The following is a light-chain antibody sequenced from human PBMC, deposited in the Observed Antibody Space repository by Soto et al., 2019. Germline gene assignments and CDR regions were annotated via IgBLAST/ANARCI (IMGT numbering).Light chain of an antibody. CDR2: KAS. J-gene: IGKJ1*01. V-gene: IGKV1-5*03. CDR1: QSISSS. Sequence: DIQMTQSPSTLSASVGDRVTITCRASQSISSSLAWYQQKPGKAPDLLIYKASSLGSGVPSRFSGSGSGTEFTLTISSLQPDDFATYYCQQYNSYSRTFGQGTKVEIK. CDR3: QQYNSYSRT.